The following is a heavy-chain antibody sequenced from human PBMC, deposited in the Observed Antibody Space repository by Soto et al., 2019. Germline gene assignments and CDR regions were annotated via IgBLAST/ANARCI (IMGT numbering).Heavy chain of an antibody. CDR2: FYYTGGT. J-gene: IGHJ4*02. CDR3: ASPRQGNYDFLSGYYALDY. Sequence: TVSGASISSSRSYWGWVRQPPGKGLEWIVSFYYTGGTYSTYYNPSLKSRVTISVDTSKSQFSLNLRSVTAADTAVYYCASPRQGNYDFLSGYYALDYWGQGTLVTVSS. V-gene: IGHV4-39*01. CDR1: GASISSSRSY. D-gene: IGHD3-3*01.